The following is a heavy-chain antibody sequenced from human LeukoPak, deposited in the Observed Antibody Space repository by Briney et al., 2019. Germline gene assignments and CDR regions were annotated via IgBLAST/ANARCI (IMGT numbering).Heavy chain of an antibody. CDR1: GFTFSSYA. J-gene: IGHJ4*02. CDR2: ISGSGGST. Sequence: QPGGSLRLSCAASGFTFSSYAMSWVRQAPGKGLEWVSAISGSGGSTYYADSVKGRFTISRDNSKNTLYLQMNSLRAEDTAVYYCAKNIRPRWFSSSLFFDYWGQGTLVTVSS. CDR3: AKNIRPRWFSSSLFFDY. V-gene: IGHV3-23*01. D-gene: IGHD6-6*01.